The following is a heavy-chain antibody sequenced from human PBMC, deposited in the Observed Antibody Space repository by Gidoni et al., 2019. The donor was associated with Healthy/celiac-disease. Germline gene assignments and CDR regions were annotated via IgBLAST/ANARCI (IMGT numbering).Heavy chain of an antibody. CDR3: AKDPRAARAKNIYNWFDP. CDR1: GFTFSIYA. J-gene: IGHJ5*02. V-gene: IGHV3-23*01. CDR2: ISGSGGST. D-gene: IGHD6-6*01. Sequence: EVQLLESGGGLVQPGGSLRLSCAASGFTFSIYARSWVRQAPGTGLEWVSAISGSGGSTYYADSVKGRFTISRDNSKNTLYLQMNSLRAEDTAVYYCAKDPRAARAKNIYNWFDPWGQGTLVTVSS.